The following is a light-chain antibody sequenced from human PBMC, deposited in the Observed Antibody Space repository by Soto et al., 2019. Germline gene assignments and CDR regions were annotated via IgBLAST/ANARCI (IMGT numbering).Light chain of an antibody. CDR3: QQYVSWT. CDR2: GTS. V-gene: IGKV3-20*01. CDR1: QTISSNY. Sequence: EIVLTQSPGTLSVSPGERATLSCRASQTISSNYLAWYQQKPGQAPSLLIYGTSSRATGIPDRFSRSGSGTDFTLTISRLEPEDSEIYYCQQYVSWTFGQGTKVEIK. J-gene: IGKJ1*01.